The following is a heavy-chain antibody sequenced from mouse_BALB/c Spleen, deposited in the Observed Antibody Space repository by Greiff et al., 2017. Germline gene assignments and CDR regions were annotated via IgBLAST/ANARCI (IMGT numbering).Heavy chain of an antibody. CDR1: GYTFTNYW. V-gene: IGHV1-63*02. D-gene: IGHD2-1*01. J-gene: IGHJ3*01. Sequence: QVQLKQSGAELVRPGTSVKISCKASGYTFTNYWLGWVKQRPGHGLEWIGDIYPGGGYTNYNEKFKGKATLTADTSSSTAYMQLSSLTSEDSAVYFCAREGSTMSFAYWGQGTLVTVSA. CDR3: AREGSTMSFAY. CDR2: IYPGGGYT.